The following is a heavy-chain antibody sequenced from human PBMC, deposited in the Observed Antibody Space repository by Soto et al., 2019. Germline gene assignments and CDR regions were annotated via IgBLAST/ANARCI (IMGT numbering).Heavy chain of an antibody. CDR1: GFTFSSYA. V-gene: IGHV3-20*01. D-gene: IGHD6-6*01. CDR3: LPLAARRDDAFDI. J-gene: IGHJ3*02. Sequence: GSLRLSCAASGFTFSSYAMSWVRQAPGKGLEWVSGINWNGGSTGYADSVKGRFTISRDNAKNSLYLQMNSLRAEDTALYHCLPLAARRDDAFDIWGQGTMVTVSS. CDR2: INWNGGST.